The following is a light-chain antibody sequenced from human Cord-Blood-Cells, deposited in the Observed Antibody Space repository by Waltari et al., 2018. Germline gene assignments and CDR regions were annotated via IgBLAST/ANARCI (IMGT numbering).Light chain of an antibody. V-gene: IGKV1D-8*01. CDR1: QGISSY. CDR3: QKYYSFPWS. Sequence: VTRATQSPSVLSASTGDRVTISCLLSQGISSYLAWYQQKPGKAPELLIYAASTLQSGVPSRFSGSGSGTDFTLTISCLQSEEFATYNCQKYYSFPWSFGQGTKVEIK. J-gene: IGKJ1*01. CDR2: AAS.